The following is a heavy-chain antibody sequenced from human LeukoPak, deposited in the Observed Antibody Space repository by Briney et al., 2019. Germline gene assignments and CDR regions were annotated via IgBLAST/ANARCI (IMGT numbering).Heavy chain of an antibody. J-gene: IGHJ4*02. Sequence: SETLSLTCNVSGGSVSSTTYYWGWIRQPPGKGLEWIGSIYYSGGSYYNPSLKSRVTISVDTSKNQFSLKLTSVTAADTAVYYCARGVVAAPQTFDYWGQGNLVTVSS. CDR1: GGSVSSTTYY. V-gene: IGHV4-39*07. CDR2: IYYSGGS. CDR3: ARGVVAAPQTFDY. D-gene: IGHD2-15*01.